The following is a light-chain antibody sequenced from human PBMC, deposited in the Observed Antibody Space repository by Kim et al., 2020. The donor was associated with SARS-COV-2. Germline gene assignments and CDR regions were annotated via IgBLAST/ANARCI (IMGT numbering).Light chain of an antibody. J-gene: IGKJ1*01. CDR3: QNSYNSPPT. CDR1: QSITTY. V-gene: IGKV1-39*01. Sequence: DIQMTQSPSSLSASVGDRVTITCRASQSITTYLNWYQQKPGKAPKLLIYAASSLQTGVPSRFSGSGSGTDFTLTISSLQPEDFATYYCQNSYNSPPTFGQVTKVDIK. CDR2: AAS.